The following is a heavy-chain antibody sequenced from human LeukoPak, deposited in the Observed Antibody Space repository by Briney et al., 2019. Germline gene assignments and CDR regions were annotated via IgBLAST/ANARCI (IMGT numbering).Heavy chain of an antibody. D-gene: IGHD2-2*01. Sequence: GGSLRLSCAASGFTFSSYGMHWVRQAPGKGLEWVAVIWYDGSNKYYADSVKGRFTISRDNSKNTLYLQTNSLRAEDTAVYYCARGSCGSTSCYFAYYYYGMDVWGQGTTVTVSS. V-gene: IGHV3-33*01. CDR2: IWYDGSNK. CDR3: ARGSCGSTSCYFAYYYYGMDV. CDR1: GFTFSSYG. J-gene: IGHJ6*02.